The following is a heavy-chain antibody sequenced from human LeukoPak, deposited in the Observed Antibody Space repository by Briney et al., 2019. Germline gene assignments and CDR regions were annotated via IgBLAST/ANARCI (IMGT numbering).Heavy chain of an antibody. V-gene: IGHV4-4*07. J-gene: IGHJ4*02. CDR2: VYSSVSP. CDR3: ARVAIPGYSSSWYNY. D-gene: IGHD6-13*01. CDR1: GGSIDSYH. Sequence: SETLSLTCTVSGGSIDSYHWSWIRQSAGKGLEWIGRVYSSVSPNYNPSLKSRVTISVDTSKNQFSLKLSSVTAADTAVYYCARVAIPGYSSSWYNYWGQGTLVTVSS.